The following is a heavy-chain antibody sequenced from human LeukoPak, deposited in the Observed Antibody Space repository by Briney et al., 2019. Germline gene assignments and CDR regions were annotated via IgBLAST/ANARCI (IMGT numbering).Heavy chain of an antibody. J-gene: IGHJ4*02. D-gene: IGHD3-22*01. Sequence: GGSLRLSCAASEFTFSDYYMSWIRQAPGKGLEWVSYISYSGDTIYYADSVKGRFTISRDNSKNTLYLQMNSLRAEDTAVYYCAKATAGYYDSSGYCTFDYWGQGTLVTVSS. V-gene: IGHV3-11*01. CDR2: ISYSGDTI. CDR3: AKATAGYYDSSGYCTFDY. CDR1: EFTFSDYY.